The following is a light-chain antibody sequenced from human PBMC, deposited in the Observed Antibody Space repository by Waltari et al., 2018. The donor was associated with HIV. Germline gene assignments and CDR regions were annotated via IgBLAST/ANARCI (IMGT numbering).Light chain of an antibody. CDR2: DDR. Sequence: SYVLTQSPSVSVALGQTASLACGGNNLGRKSVHWYQQKPGQAPALVIYDDRDRPSGIPERFSGSNSGHTATLSIGRVEAGDEADYYCQVWESSSDHVVIGGGTKLTV. CDR1: NLGRKS. CDR3: QVWESSSDHVV. J-gene: IGLJ2*01. V-gene: IGLV3-21*02.